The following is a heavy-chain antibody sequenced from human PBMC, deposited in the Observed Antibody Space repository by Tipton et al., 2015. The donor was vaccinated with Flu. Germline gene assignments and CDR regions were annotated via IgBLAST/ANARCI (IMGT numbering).Heavy chain of an antibody. J-gene: IGHJ4*02. CDR1: GDSIGSGYF. CDR2: IYHSGST. V-gene: IGHV4-38-2*01. D-gene: IGHD3-10*02. CDR3: ARHTGDSVRGVIDY. Sequence: TLSLTCSVSGDSIGSGYFWGWIRQAPGKGLEWIGTIYHSGSTYYNPSLKSRLTMSVDTSKNQFSLKLSSVTAADTAVYYCARHTGDSVRGVIDYWGQGTLVTVSS.